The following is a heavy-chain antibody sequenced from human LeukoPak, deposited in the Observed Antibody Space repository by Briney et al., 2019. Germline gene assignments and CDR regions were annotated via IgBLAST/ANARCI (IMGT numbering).Heavy chain of an antibody. CDR2: ISSSGSTI. J-gene: IGHJ6*04. CDR1: GFTFSSYE. D-gene: IGHD3-10*02. Sequence: GGSLRLSCAASGFTFSSYEMNWVRQAPGKGLEWVSYISSSGSTIYYADPVKGRFTISRDKAKNSLYLQMNSLRAEDTAVYYCAELGITMIGGVWGKGTTVTISS. CDR3: AELGITMIGGV. V-gene: IGHV3-48*03.